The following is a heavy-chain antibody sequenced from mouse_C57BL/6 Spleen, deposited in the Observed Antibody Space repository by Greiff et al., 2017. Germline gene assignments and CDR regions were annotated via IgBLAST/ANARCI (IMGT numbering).Heavy chain of an antibody. J-gene: IGHJ4*01. D-gene: IGHD4-1*01. Sequence: ESGPGLVKPSQSLSLTCSVTGYSITSGYYWNWIRQFPGNKLEWMGYISYDGSNNYNPSLKNRISITRDTSKNQFFLKLNSVTTEDTATYYCASPNWGYAMDYWGQGTSVTVSS. V-gene: IGHV3-6*01. CDR2: ISYDGSN. CDR1: GYSITSGYY. CDR3: ASPNWGYAMDY.